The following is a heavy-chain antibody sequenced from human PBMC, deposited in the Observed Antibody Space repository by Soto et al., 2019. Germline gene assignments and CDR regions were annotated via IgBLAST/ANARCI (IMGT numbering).Heavy chain of an antibody. CDR2: IYHSGST. V-gene: IGHV4-38-2*02. D-gene: IGHD7-27*01. CDR3: ARERDGDPYYFDY. CDR1: GYSISSGYY. J-gene: IGHJ4*02. Sequence: SETLSLTCTVSGYSISSGYYWGWIRQPPGKGLEWIGSIYHSGSTYYNPSLKSRVTISVDTSKNQFSLKLSSVTAADTAVYYCARERDGDPYYFDYWGQGTLVTVSS.